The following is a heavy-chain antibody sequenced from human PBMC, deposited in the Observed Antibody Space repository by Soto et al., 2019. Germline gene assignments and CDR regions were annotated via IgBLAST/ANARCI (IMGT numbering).Heavy chain of an antibody. CDR3: AKEPDVVCGSYTLFDP. J-gene: IGHJ5*02. CDR1: GFTFSSYA. Sequence: GGSLRLSCAASGFTFSSYAMSWLRQAPGKGLEWVSGISGSGGGTYYAASVKGRFTISRDKSKNTLYLQMNSLRAEDTAVYYCAKEPDVVCGSYTLFDPWGQGTLVTVSS. D-gene: IGHD1-26*01. CDR2: ISGSGGGT. V-gene: IGHV3-23*01.